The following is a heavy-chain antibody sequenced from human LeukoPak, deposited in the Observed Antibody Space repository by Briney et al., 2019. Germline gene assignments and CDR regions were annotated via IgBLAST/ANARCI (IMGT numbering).Heavy chain of an antibody. CDR2: ISSSGSTI. V-gene: IGHV3-48*03. CDR1: GFTFSSYE. D-gene: IGHD5-24*01. CDR3: ARDSGDGYNFCFDY. J-gene: IGHJ4*02. Sequence: PGGSLRLSCAVSGFTFSSYEMNWVRQAPGKGLEWVSYISSSGSTIYCADSVKGRFTISRDNAENSLYLQMNSLRAEDTAVYYCARDSGDGYNFCFDYWGQGTLVTVSS.